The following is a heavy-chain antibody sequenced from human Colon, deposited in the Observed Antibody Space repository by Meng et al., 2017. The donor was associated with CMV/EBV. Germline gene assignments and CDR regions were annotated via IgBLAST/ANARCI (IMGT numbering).Heavy chain of an antibody. Sequence: LSCAAAGFTFDDYGRSWVRQVPGKGLEWVSGINWNGISIDYGDSVKGRFSISRDNTKNSLYLQMNNLRAEDTALYYCARGGLADEFDYWGQGTLVTVSS. J-gene: IGHJ4*02. CDR2: INWNGISI. CDR3: ARGGLADEFDY. CDR1: GFTFDDYG. V-gene: IGHV3-20*04.